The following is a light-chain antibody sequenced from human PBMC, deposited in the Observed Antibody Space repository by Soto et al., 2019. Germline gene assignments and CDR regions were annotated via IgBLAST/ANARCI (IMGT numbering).Light chain of an antibody. CDR1: SNDVGAYNY. J-gene: IGLJ3*02. CDR3: NSYTISSTWV. V-gene: IGLV2-14*01. Sequence: QSALTQPASVSGSPGQSITISCTGTSNDVGAYNYVSWYQQHPGKAPKLMISEVSNRPSGISHRFSGSKSGNTASLTIAGLQTEDEADYYCNSYTISSTWVFGGGTKLTVL. CDR2: EVS.